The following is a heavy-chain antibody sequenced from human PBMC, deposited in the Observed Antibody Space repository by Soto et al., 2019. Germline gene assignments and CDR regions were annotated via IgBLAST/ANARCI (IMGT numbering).Heavy chain of an antibody. CDR3: ARRYGSCFDF. CDR2: IYYSGST. CDR1: GGSISSYY. J-gene: IGHJ4*02. V-gene: IGHV4-59*08. D-gene: IGHD5-18*01. Sequence: QVQLQESGPGLVKPSETLSLTCTVSGGSISSYYWSWIRQSPGKGLEWIGYIYYSGSTNYNPSLXSXVXIXXDTPKNQFSLKLSSVTAADTAVYYCARRYGSCFDFWGQGTLVTVSS.